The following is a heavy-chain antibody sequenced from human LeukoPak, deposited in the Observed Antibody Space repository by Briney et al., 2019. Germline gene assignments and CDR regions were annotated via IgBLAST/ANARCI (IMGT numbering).Heavy chain of an antibody. V-gene: IGHV4-59*02. CDR2: VHHSGTT. CDR1: SGSVNAYY. J-gene: IGHJ4*02. D-gene: IGHD3-16*01. CDR3: AREIWGTHDY. Sequence: SETLSLTCTVSSGSVNAYYWSWIRQPPGKGQEWIGYVHHSGTTKYNPSFTSRVTVSIDTSKNQFSLNLYSVTTADTAVYYCAREIWGTHDYWGQGTLVTVSS.